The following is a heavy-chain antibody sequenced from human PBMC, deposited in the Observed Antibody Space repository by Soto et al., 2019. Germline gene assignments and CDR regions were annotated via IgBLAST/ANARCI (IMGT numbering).Heavy chain of an antibody. J-gene: IGHJ3*02. Sequence: GASLKISCKGSRYSFTSYWIGWVRQMPGKGLEWMGIIYPGDSDTRYSPSFQGQVTISADKSISTAYLQWSSLKASDTAMYYCARMVIMETFHIWGQGTMVNVSS. V-gene: IGHV5-51*01. CDR2: IYPGDSDT. D-gene: IGHD1-1*01. CDR3: ARMVIMETFHI. CDR1: RYSFTSYW.